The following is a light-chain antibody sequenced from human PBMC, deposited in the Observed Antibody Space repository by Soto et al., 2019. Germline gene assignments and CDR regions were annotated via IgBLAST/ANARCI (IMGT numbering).Light chain of an antibody. Sequence: EILMTQSPATVSVSPGERATLSCRASQNVINSVAWYQQKPGQAPRLLIYGASSRATGTPARISGSGSGTEFTLTISSAQSDDFAVYYCQHYHTWPLAFGGGTKVEIK. CDR2: GAS. CDR3: QHYHTWPLA. CDR1: QNVINS. J-gene: IGKJ4*01. V-gene: IGKV3-15*01.